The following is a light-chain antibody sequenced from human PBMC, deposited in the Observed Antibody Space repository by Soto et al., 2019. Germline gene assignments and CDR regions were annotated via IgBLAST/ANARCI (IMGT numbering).Light chain of an antibody. Sequence: DIQMTQSPSSVSASVGDRVTITCRASQDISNWLAWYQQKPGKAPKLLIYAASTLQSGAPSRFSGSGSGTDFTLTISSLQPEDFATYYRQQANSFSLTFGGGTKVEIK. V-gene: IGKV1-12*01. CDR2: AAS. CDR1: QDISNW. CDR3: QQANSFSLT. J-gene: IGKJ4*01.